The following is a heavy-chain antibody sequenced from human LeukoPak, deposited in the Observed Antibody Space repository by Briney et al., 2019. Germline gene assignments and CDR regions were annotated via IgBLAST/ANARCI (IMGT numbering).Heavy chain of an antibody. CDR3: ARDAGGSISVDS. V-gene: IGHV3-21*01. Sequence: GGSLRLSCAASGFTFSNYNMNWVRQAPGKGLEWVSSISSSSIFIYYADSVKGRFTISRDNAKSSMYLQMNSLRAEDTAVYYCARDAGGSISVDSWGQGTLVTVSS. J-gene: IGHJ4*02. CDR2: ISSSSIFI. D-gene: IGHD6-6*01. CDR1: GFTFSNYN.